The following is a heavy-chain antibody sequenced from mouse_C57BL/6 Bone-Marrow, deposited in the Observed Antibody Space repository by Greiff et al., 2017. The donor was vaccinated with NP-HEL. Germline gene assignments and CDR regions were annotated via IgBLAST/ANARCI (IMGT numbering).Heavy chain of an antibody. CDR3: AAWAY. CDR1: GFSLTSYG. CDR2: IWRGGST. Sequence: VKLQESGPGLVQPSQSLSITCTVSGFSLTSYGVHWVRQSPGQGLEWLGVIWRGGSTAYNAAFISRLSIRKDNSKSQVFFKMHSLQADDTAIYYWAAWAYWGQGTLVTVSA. V-gene: IGHV2-2*01. J-gene: IGHJ3*01.